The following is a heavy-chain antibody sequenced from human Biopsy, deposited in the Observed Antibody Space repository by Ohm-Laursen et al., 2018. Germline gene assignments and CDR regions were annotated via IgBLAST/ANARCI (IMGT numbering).Heavy chain of an antibody. CDR1: GFTFSNSG. CDR3: AKDKGTFNFYYYGMDV. D-gene: IGHD2/OR15-2a*01. J-gene: IGHJ6*02. V-gene: IGHV3-30*18. CDR2: ISYDGSKT. Sequence: SLRLSCAASGFTFSNSGMHWVRQAPGKGLEWVAAISYDGSKTDYGDSVKGRLNISRDNSKNTLDLEMSSLRVEDTAVYFCAKDKGTFNFYYYGMDVWGQGTTVTVSS.